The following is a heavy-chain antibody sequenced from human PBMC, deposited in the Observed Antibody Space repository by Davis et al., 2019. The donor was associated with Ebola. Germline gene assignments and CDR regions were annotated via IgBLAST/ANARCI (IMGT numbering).Heavy chain of an antibody. J-gene: IGHJ6*04. CDR2: ISSSGSTI. CDR3: ARTSDYGMDV. V-gene: IGHV3-11*01. CDR1: VITFSSYA. Sequence: GESLKISCADSVITFSSYAMSWIRQAPGKGLEWVSYISSSGSTIYYADSVKGRFTISRDNAKNSLYLQMNSLRAEDTAVYYCARTSDYGMDVWGKGTTVTVSS.